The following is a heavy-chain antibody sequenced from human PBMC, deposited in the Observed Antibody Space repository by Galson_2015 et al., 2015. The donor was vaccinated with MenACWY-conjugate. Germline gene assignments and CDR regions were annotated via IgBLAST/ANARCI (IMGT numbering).Heavy chain of an antibody. CDR3: ATWDLHSDFWT. CDR1: GYTFTNYA. D-gene: IGHD3-3*01. J-gene: IGHJ4*02. Sequence: SVKVSCKASGYTFTNYAMQWVRQAPGQKLEWMGWIHAGTGNTKYSQKFQSRVTLTTDSSASTAYMELSSLRSEDTAVFYCATWDLHSDFWTWGQGTLVTVFS. CDR2: IHAGTGNT. V-gene: IGHV1-3*01.